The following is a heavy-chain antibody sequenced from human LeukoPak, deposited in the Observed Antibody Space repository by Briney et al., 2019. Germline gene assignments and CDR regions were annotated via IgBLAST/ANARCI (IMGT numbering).Heavy chain of an antibody. V-gene: IGHV1-2*02. D-gene: IGHD1-26*01. CDR1: GYTFTGYY. J-gene: IGHJ6*03. CDR3: ARVGATRDYYYYMDV. Sequence: ASVKVSCKASGYTFTGYYMHWVRQAPGQGLEWMGWINPNSGGTNYAQKFQGRVTMTRDTSISTAYMELSRLRSDDTAVYYCARVGATRDYYYYMDVWGKGTTITVSS. CDR2: INPNSGGT.